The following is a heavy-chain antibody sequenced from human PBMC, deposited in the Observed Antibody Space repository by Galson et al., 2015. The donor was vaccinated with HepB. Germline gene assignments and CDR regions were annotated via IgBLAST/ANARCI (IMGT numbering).Heavy chain of an antibody. CDR2: IWRAGDTT. D-gene: IGHD3-10*01. V-gene: IGHV3-23*01. CDR3: AKDGSMARGIMKNWFDP. J-gene: IGHJ5*02. Sequence: SLRLSCAASGFNISDYALNWLRQGPGKGLEWLSTIWRAGDTTYYADSVKGRFTISRDISKNTLYLQMSSLRAEDTALYYCAKDGSMARGIMKNWFDPWGQGTLVSVSS. CDR1: GFNISDYA.